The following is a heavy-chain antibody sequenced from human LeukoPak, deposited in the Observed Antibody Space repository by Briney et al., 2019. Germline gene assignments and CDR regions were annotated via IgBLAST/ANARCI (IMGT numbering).Heavy chain of an antibody. CDR1: GYTFTNFE. J-gene: IGHJ1*01. CDR2: MRPNSGET. Sequence: ASVKVSSKASGYTFTNFEINWVRQVAGQGLEWMGWMRPNSGETVNVQKFQGRVTMTRDISTSTAYMELTGLRSDDTAVYFCARGYWSGGGCYTAEYLPHWGQGTLVTVSS. CDR3: ARGYWSGGGCYTAEYLPH. D-gene: IGHD2-15*01. V-gene: IGHV1-8*02.